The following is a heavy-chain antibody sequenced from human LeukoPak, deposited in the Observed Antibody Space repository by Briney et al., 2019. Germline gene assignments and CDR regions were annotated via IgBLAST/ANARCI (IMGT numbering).Heavy chain of an antibody. Sequence: SETLSLTCTVSGGSISSYYWSWIRQPPGKGLEWIGYIYYSGSTNYNPSLKSRVTISVDTSKNQFSLKLSSVTAADTAVYYCARGGFDYWGQGALVTVSS. CDR1: GGSISSYY. CDR2: IYYSGST. V-gene: IGHV4-59*01. J-gene: IGHJ4*02. CDR3: ARGGFDY.